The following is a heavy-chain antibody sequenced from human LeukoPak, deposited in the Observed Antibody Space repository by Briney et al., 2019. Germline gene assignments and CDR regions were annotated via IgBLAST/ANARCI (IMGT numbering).Heavy chain of an antibody. CDR1: GVTFSGDS. D-gene: IGHD2-2*01. J-gene: IGHJ4*02. Sequence: GGSLRLSCAASGVTFSGDSMNWVRQAPGKGLEWVSSISSSSSYIYYADSVKGRFTISRDNAKNSLYLQKHSLRAEDTAVYYCASGAYKVVPAETDYWVQGTLVTVSS. CDR2: ISSSSSYI. CDR3: ASGAYKVVPAETDY. V-gene: IGHV3-21*01.